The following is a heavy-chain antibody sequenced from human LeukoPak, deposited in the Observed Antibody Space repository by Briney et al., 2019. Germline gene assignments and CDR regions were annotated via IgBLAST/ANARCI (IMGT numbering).Heavy chain of an antibody. CDR3: ARACYMDV. V-gene: IGHV3-13*01. J-gene: IGHJ6*03. CDR1: GFTFSSYD. Sequence: SGGSLRLSCAASGFTFSSYDMHWVRQAPGKGLEWVSVIGTAGDTYNPGFVKARFTISREKAKNSLYLQMNSLSAGDTAVYYWARACYMDVWGKGTTVTVSS. CDR2: IGTAGDT.